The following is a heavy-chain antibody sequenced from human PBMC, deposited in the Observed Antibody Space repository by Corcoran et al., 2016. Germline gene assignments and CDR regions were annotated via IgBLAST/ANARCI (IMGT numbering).Heavy chain of an antibody. CDR1: GYTFTSYY. V-gene: IGHV1-46*01. Sequence: VQLVQSGAGVKKPGASVKVSCKASGYTFTSYYMHWVRQAPGQGLEWMGIINPSGGSTSYAQKFQGRATMTRDTSTSTVYMELSSLRSEDKAVYCCARGGSEDEYVWGSYRYSEPDYWGQGTLVTVSS. D-gene: IGHD3-16*02. CDR3: ARGGSEDEYVWGSYRYSEPDY. CDR2: INPSGGST. J-gene: IGHJ4*02.